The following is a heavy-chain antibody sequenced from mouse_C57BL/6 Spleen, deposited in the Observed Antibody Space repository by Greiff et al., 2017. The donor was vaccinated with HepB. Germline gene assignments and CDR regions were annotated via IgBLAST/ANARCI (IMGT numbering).Heavy chain of an antibody. V-gene: IGHV1-64*01. D-gene: IGHD1-1*01. J-gene: IGHJ3*01. CDR3: ASPYYYGSSPAWFAY. Sequence: QVQLQQPGAELVKPGASVKLSCKASGYTFTSYWMHWVKQRPGQGLEWIGMIHPNSGSTNYNEKFKSKATLTVDKSSSTAYMQLSSLTSEDSAVYYGASPYYYGSSPAWFAYWGQGTLVTVSA. CDR2: IHPNSGST. CDR1: GYTFTSYW.